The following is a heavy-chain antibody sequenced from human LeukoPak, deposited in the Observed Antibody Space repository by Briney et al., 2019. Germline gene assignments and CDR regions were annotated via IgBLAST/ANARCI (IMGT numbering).Heavy chain of an antibody. CDR3: ARNPPHGMDV. Sequence: GGSLRLSCAASGFTFANYNFNWVRQAPGKGLEWVSYISSTSSTIYYADSMKGRFTISRDNAKNSLYLQMNSLRAEDTAVYYCARNPPHGMDVWGQGTTVTVSS. CDR2: ISSTSSTI. V-gene: IGHV3-48*01. CDR1: GFTFANYN. J-gene: IGHJ6*02.